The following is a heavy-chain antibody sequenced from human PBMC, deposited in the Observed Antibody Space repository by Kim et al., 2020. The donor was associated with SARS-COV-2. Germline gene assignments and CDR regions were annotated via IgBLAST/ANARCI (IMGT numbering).Heavy chain of an antibody. V-gene: IGHV1-18*01. D-gene: IGHD1-26*01. J-gene: IGHJ4*02. CDR3: ARDSKWEWELLPDY. Sequence: QKLQGRVTMTTDTSTSTAYMELRSLRSDDTAVYYCARDSKWEWELLPDYWGQGTLVTVSS.